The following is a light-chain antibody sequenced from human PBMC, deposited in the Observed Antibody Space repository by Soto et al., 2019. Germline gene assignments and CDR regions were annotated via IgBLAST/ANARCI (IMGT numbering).Light chain of an antibody. CDR1: SSDVGGYNY. J-gene: IGLJ2*01. CDR2: DVS. V-gene: IGLV2-14*01. Sequence: QSALTQPASVSGSPGQSITISCTGTSSDVGGYNYVSWYQQHPGKAPKLMIYDVSNRPSGVSNRLSGSKSGNTASLTISGLQAEDEADYYCSSYTSSSNRVFGGGTKLTVL. CDR3: SSYTSSSNRV.